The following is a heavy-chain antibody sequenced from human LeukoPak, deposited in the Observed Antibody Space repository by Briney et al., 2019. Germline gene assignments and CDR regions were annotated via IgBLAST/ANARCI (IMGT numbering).Heavy chain of an antibody. CDR2: IIPIFGTA. CDR1: GGTFNSYA. J-gene: IGHJ6*03. Sequence: SVKVSCKASGGTFNSYAISWVRQAPGQGLEWMGGIIPIFGTANYAQKLQGRVTITTDESTSTAYMELSSLRSEDTAVYYCARNPRGAVAGYYYMDVWGKGTTVTVSS. D-gene: IGHD6-19*01. CDR3: ARNPRGAVAGYYYMDV. V-gene: IGHV1-69*05.